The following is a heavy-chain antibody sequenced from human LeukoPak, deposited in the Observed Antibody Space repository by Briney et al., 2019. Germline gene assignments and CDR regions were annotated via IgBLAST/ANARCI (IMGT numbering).Heavy chain of an antibody. CDR1: GYTFTSYD. J-gene: IGHJ4*02. CDR2: MNPNSGNT. Sequence: ASVKVSCKASGYTFTSYDINWVRQATGQGLEWMGWMNPNSGNTGYAQKFQGRVTMTRNTSISTAYMELSSLRFEDTAVYYCARGPRIQPPRHDFDYWGQGTLVTVSS. V-gene: IGHV1-8*01. CDR3: ARGPRIQPPRHDFDY. D-gene: IGHD5-18*01.